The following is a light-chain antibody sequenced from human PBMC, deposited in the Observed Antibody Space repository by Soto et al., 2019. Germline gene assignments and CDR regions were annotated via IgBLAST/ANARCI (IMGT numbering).Light chain of an antibody. CDR1: QSVSSTY. V-gene: IGKV3-20*01. Sequence: EIVLTQSPGTLSLSPGERATLSCRASQSVSSTYLAWYQQKPGQAPRLLIYDASSRATGIPDKFIGSGSGSDFSLTISRLEPEDSAMDYCQHYGKSPRFFTFGPGTKVDIK. CDR3: QHYGKSPRFFT. CDR2: DAS. J-gene: IGKJ3*01.